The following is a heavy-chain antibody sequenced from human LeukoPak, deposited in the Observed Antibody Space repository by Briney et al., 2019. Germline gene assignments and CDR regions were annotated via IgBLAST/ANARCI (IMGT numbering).Heavy chain of an antibody. CDR2: FDPEDGET. CDR3: ASYNYYAPFDY. CDR1: GYTLTELS. V-gene: IGHV1-24*01. Sequence: ASVKVSCKVSGYTLTELSMHWVRQAPGKGLEWMGGFDPEDGETIYAQKFQGRVTMTEDTSTDTAYMELSSVTAADTAVYYCASYNYYAPFDYWGQGTLVTVSS. D-gene: IGHD1-1*01. J-gene: IGHJ4*02.